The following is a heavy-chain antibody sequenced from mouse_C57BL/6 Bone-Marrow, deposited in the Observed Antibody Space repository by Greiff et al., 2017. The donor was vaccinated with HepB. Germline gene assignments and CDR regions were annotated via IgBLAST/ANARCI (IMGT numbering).Heavy chain of an antibody. D-gene: IGHD4-1*02. J-gene: IGHJ2*01. Sequence: EVQLVESGGGLVKPGGSLKLSCAASGFTFSSYAMSWVRQTPEKRLEWVATISDGGSYTYYPDNVKGRFTISRDNAKNNLYLQMSHLKSEDTAMYYCATATNRDLRNFAYWGQGAPPPVSS. CDR1: GFTFSSYA. CDR2: ISDGGSYT. CDR3: ATATNRDLRNFAY. V-gene: IGHV5-4*01.